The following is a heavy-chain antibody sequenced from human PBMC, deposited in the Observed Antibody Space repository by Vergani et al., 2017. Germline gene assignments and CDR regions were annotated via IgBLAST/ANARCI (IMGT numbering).Heavy chain of an antibody. J-gene: IGHJ4*01. V-gene: IGHV1-18*04. CDR2: INSQNGQT. CDR3: ARDSGHIVIGADF. D-gene: IGHD3-16*02. Sequence: QVQLVQSEAEVKKPGASVKVSCKTSGYTFNRYGISWVRLAPGQGLEWMGWINSQNGQTYYAQRLQGRVTMTTDTSTSTAYMELRSLKFDDTAVYYCARDSGHIVIGADFWGQGTLVTVSS. CDR1: GYTFNRYG.